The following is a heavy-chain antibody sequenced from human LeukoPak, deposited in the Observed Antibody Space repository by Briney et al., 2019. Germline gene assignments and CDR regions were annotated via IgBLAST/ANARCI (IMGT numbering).Heavy chain of an antibody. Sequence: PSETLSLTCAVYGGSFSGYYWSWIRQPPGKGLEWIGEINHSGSTNYNPSLKSRVTISVDTSKNQFSLKLSSVTAADTAVYYCARRDLWYSGSYIDYWGQGTLVTVSS. J-gene: IGHJ4*02. CDR2: INHSGST. CDR1: GGSFSGYY. V-gene: IGHV4-34*01. CDR3: ARRDLWYSGSYIDY. D-gene: IGHD1-26*01.